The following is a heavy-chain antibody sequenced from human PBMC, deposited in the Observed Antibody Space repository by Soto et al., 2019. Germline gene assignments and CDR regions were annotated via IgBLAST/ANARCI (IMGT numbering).Heavy chain of an antibody. CDR2: IKPDGSDH. V-gene: IGHV3-7*01. CDR1: RVSLRTLG. CDR3: ATHNYYTFEY. J-gene: IGHJ4*02. Sequence: PGGCMGLGSGACRVSLRTLGVTGIRQAPGKGLEWVAQIKPDGSDHSYVDSIKGRFPISRDNSKNSLYLQMDSLRAEDTALYYCATHNYYTFEYWGQGALVTVSS. D-gene: IGHD3-22*01.